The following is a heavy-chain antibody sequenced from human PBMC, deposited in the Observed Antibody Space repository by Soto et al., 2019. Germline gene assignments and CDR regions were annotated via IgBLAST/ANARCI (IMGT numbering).Heavy chain of an antibody. CDR2: ISAYNGNT. CDR3: ARDSVRSGSDYGY. CDR1: DYLYTKYG. J-gene: IGHJ4*02. V-gene: IGHV1-18*01. D-gene: IGHD1-26*01. Sequence: APLNVCCKDFDYLYTKYGPTWVRQAPGQGLERMGWISAYNGNTNYEQKFEDRLTMTTDTNTRTADMELRTLRSDDTAVEDCARDSVRSGSDYGYWGPVPLVTVSS.